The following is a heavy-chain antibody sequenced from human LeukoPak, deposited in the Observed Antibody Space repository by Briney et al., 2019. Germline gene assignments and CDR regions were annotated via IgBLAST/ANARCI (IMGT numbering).Heavy chain of an antibody. Sequence: ASVKVSCKASGYTFTSYDINWVRQATGQGLEWMGWMNPNSGNTGYAQKFQGRVTITRNTSISTAYMELSSLRSEDTAVYYRARGVDRIYYDTDYWGQGTLVTVSS. CDR2: MNPNSGNT. V-gene: IGHV1-8*03. J-gene: IGHJ4*02. CDR1: GYTFTSYD. CDR3: ARGVDRIYYDTDY. D-gene: IGHD3-22*01.